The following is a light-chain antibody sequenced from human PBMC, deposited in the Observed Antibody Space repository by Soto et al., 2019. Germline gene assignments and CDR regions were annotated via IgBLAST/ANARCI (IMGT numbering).Light chain of an antibody. Sequence: EVGVTQCRAQLPVWPLDRAALSCKASQSVHNFLAWYRQKPGQAPRLLIYGASNRAAGIPARFSGSGSGTDFTLTINSLEPEDFAVYFCQQRDNGTPITFGQGTRLEI. CDR2: GAS. CDR1: QSVHNF. J-gene: IGKJ5*01. V-gene: IGKV3-11*01. CDR3: QQRDNGTPIT.